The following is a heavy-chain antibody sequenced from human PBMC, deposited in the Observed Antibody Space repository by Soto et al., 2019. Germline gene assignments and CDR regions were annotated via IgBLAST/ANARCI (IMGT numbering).Heavy chain of an antibody. CDR2: IYYSGST. CDR3: ARASSGWYKHFDY. D-gene: IGHD6-19*01. J-gene: IGHJ4*02. Sequence: SETLSLTCTVSGGSISSSSYYWGWIRQPPGKGLEWIGSIYYSGSTYYNPSLKSRVTISVDTSKNQFSLELSSVTAADTAVYYCARASSGWYKHFDYWGQGTLVTVSS. CDR1: GGSISSSSYY. V-gene: IGHV4-39*01.